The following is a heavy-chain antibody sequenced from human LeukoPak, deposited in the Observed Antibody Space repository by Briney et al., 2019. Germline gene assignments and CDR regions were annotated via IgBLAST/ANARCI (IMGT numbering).Heavy chain of an antibody. CDR3: ARDRLELSQENYYGSGSQDY. Sequence: GASVKVSCKASGYTFTSYGISWVRQAPGQGLEWMGWISAYNGNTNYAQKLQGRVTMTTDTSTSTAYMELRSLRSDDTAVYYCARDRLELSQENYYGSGSQDYWGQGTLVTVSS. V-gene: IGHV1-18*01. J-gene: IGHJ4*02. CDR2: ISAYNGNT. CDR1: GYTFTSYG. D-gene: IGHD3-10*01.